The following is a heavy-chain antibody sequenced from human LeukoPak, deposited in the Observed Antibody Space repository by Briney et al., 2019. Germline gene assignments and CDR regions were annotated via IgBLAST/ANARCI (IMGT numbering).Heavy chain of an antibody. CDR1: GFTFISYA. CDR2: ISGGGGST. J-gene: IGHJ4*02. CDR3: AKDAWPIDY. V-gene: IGHV3-23*01. Sequence: GGSLRLSCAASGFTFISYAMNWVRQAPGRGLEWVSAISGGGGSTYYADSVKGRFTISRDNSKNTLYLQMNSLRAEDTAVYYCAKDAWPIDYWGQGTLVTVSS.